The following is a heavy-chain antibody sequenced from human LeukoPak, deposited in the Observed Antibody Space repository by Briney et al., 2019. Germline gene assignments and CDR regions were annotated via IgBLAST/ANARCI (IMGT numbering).Heavy chain of an antibody. D-gene: IGHD5-18*01. Sequence: PSETLSLTCAVYGGSFSGYYWSWIRQPPGKGLEWIGELNHSGSTNYNPSLKSRVTISVDTSKNQFSLKLSPVTTADTAVYYCARASSIGYSYGKDFDYWGQGTLVTVSS. CDR1: GGSFSGYY. J-gene: IGHJ4*02. CDR3: ARASSIGYSYGKDFDY. V-gene: IGHV4-34*01. CDR2: LNHSGST.